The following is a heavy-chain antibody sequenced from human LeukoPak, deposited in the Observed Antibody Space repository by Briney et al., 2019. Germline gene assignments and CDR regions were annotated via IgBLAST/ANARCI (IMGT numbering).Heavy chain of an antibody. CDR2: FSWNSGSI. CDR1: GFTFVDYA. J-gene: IGHJ4*02. D-gene: IGHD6-19*01. Sequence: GGSLRLSCAASGFTFVDYAMHGGRQAPGKGLEWVSGFSWNSGSIGYADSVKGRFTISRDNAKNSLYLQMNSLRAEDTALYYCAKDRVKYSSGWWYFDYWGQGTLVTVSS. CDR3: AKDRVKYSSGWWYFDY. V-gene: IGHV3-9*01.